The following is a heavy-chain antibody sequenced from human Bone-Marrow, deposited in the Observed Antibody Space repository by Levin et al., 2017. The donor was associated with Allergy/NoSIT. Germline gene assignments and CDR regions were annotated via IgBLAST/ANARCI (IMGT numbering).Heavy chain of an antibody. J-gene: IGHJ4*02. D-gene: IGHD4-17*01. CDR3: AITRTTVTPLFDC. V-gene: IGHV1-2*02. CDR2: INPSSGGT. CDR1: GDTFKDYY. Sequence: GESLKISCKASGDTFKDYYIYWVRRAPGQGLEWMGWINPSSGGTANAQKFQGRVTMTRDTSISAAYMELSRLRSDDTAVYYCAITRTTVTPLFDCWGQGTLVTVSS.